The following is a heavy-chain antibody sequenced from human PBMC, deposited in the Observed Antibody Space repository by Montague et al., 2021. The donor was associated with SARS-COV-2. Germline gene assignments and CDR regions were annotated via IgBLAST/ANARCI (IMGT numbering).Heavy chain of an antibody. Sequence: SETLSLTCAVSGGSFSGFYWSWVRQPPGEGLGWMGEINQSGSINYNPSLKSRVTILIDSSKNQFSLKLASVTAAATAVYYCARGEHGGNMVVVVSGFYYYEFLLEVTSETAADQTVSYWTAAKQGVNMGVVVIGVYYYMDDWGKGTTVTVSS. CDR2: INQSGSI. D-gene: IGHD3-22*01. CDR1: GGSFSGFY. V-gene: IGHV4-34*01. CDR3: ARGEHGGNMVVVVSGFYYYEFLLEVTSETAADQTVSYWTAAKQGVNMGVVVIGVYYYMDD. J-gene: IGHJ6*03.